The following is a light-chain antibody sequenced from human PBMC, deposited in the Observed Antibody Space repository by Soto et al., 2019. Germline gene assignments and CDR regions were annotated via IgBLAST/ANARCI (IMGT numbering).Light chain of an antibody. CDR1: SSNIGTYT. CDR3: AALDASLNGVI. V-gene: IGLV1-44*01. J-gene: IGLJ2*01. CDR2: SNN. Sequence: QAVVTQPPSASGTPGQRVSISCSGSSSNIGTYTVNWYQQVPGTAPKLLIYSNNQRPSGVPDRFSGSKSGTSASLAISGLQSEDEADYYCAALDASLNGVIFGGGTQLTVL.